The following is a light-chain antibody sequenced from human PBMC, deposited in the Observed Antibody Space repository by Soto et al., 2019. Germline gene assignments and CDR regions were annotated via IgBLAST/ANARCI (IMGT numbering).Light chain of an antibody. Sequence: DIVMAQSPDSLAVSLGERATINCKSSQSVLFSSNNKNYLTWYQQKPGQPPKLLIYWASTRESGVPDRFSGSGSGTDFTLTITSLQAEDVAVYYCQQYCSTPPTFGQGTRVESK. CDR3: QQYCSTPPT. J-gene: IGKJ1*01. CDR2: WAS. V-gene: IGKV4-1*01. CDR1: QSVLFSSNNKNY.